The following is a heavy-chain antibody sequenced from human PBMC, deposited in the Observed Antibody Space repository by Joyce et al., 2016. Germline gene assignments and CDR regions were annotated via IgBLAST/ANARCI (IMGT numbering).Heavy chain of an antibody. J-gene: IGHJ5*02. CDR3: ATSDLMSVAGAGWFDP. CDR2: LIPNFGTA. D-gene: IGHD6-19*01. CDR1: GGTFTNYA. Sequence: QVQLVQSGAEVKKPGSSLKVSCTASGGTFTNYAINWVRQAPGQGLEWRGGLIPNFGTANYAQKFQGRVTITADESTSTVYMEVKNLRSEDTAVYYCATSDLMSVAGAGWFDPWGQGTLVTVSS. V-gene: IGHV1-69*01.